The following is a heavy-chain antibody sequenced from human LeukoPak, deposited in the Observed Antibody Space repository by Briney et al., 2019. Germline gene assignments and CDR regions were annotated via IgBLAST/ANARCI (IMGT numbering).Heavy chain of an antibody. V-gene: IGHV3-11*01. CDR2: ISSSGSTI. CDR3: ARAGSRERGYYDSSGYPSIY. CDR1: GFTFSDYY. Sequence: GGSLRLSCAASGFTFSDYYTSWIRQAPGKGLEWVSYISSSGSTIYYADSVKGRFTISRDNAKNSLYLQMNSLRAEDTAVYYCARAGSRERGYYDSSGYPSIYWGQGTLVTVSS. J-gene: IGHJ4*02. D-gene: IGHD3-22*01.